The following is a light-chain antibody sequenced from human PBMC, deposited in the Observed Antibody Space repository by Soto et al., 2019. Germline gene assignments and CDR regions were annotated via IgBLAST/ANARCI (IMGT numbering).Light chain of an antibody. CDR1: QSISSSY. J-gene: IGKJ1*01. Sequence: EIVLTQSPGTLSLSPGERATLSCRASQSISSSYLAWYQQKPGQAPRLLIYGASRRATGIPDRFSGSGSGADFTLTITSLEPEDFAVYYCQQYSDSPRTFGPGTKVEIK. CDR2: GAS. CDR3: QQYSDSPRT. V-gene: IGKV3-20*01.